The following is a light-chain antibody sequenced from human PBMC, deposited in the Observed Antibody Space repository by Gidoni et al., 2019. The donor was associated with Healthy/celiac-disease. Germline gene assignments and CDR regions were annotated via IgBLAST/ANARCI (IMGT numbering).Light chain of an antibody. V-gene: IGLV4-69*01. CDR1: SGHSSYA. CDR3: QTWGTGRGV. Sequence: QLVLTQSPSASASLGASVKLTCTLSSGHSSYAIAWHQQQPEKGPRYLMKLNSDGSHSKGDGIPDRFSGSSSGAERYLTISSLQSEDEADYYCQTWGTGRGVFGGGTKLXV. J-gene: IGLJ3*02. CDR2: LNSDGSH.